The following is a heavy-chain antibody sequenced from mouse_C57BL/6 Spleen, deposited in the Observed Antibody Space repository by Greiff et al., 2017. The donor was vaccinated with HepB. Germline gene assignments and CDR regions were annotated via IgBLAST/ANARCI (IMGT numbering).Heavy chain of an antibody. V-gene: IGHV1-59*01. CDR1: GYTFTSYW. D-gene: IGHD4-1*01. CDR3: ARRELTGTWFAY. J-gene: IGHJ3*01. CDR2: IDASDSYT. Sequence: VQLQQPGAELVRPGTSVKLSCKASGYTFTSYWMHWVKQRPGQGLEWIGVIDASDSYTNYNQKFKGKATLTVDTSSSTAYMQLSSLTSEDSAVYYCARRELTGTWFAYWGQGTLVTVSA.